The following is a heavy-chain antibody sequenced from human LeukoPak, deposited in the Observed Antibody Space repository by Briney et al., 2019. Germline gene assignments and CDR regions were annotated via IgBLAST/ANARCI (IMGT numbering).Heavy chain of an antibody. CDR3: ANYDTTGFYFDQ. CDR1: GLTVSSNY. J-gene: IGHJ4*02. V-gene: IGHV3-53*01. Sequence: GGSLRLSCSASGLTVSSNYMSWVRQAPGKGLEWVSLLYSDGTTYYADSVRGRFAISRDNSKNTLHLQMFSLRAEDTAMYYCANYDTTGFYFDQWGQGTLVTVSS. D-gene: IGHD3-22*01. CDR2: LYSDGTT.